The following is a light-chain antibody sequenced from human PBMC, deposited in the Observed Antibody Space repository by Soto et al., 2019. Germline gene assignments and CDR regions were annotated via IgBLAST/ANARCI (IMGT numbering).Light chain of an antibody. CDR3: QQRSQWPWT. V-gene: IGKV3-11*01. Sequence: PGERAILSCRASQSGPIDLAWYQQKPGQAPRLLIFDASKRATGIPGRFSGDGSGTDFTLTINSPGPGDFAIYYCQQRSQWPWTFGQGTKVEIK. CDR2: DAS. J-gene: IGKJ1*01. CDR1: QSGPID.